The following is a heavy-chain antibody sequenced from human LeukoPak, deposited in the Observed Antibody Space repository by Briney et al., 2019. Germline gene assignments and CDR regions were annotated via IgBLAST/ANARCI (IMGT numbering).Heavy chain of an antibody. CDR1: GFTFSSYA. Sequence: SGGSLRLSCAASGFTFSSYAMHWVRQAPGKGLEYVSAISSNGGSTYYANSVKARFTISRDNTKNTMYLPMGSLRAEDTAVYYCARRSGIAVAGAFDYWGQGTLVTVSS. CDR2: ISSNGGST. D-gene: IGHD6-19*01. CDR3: ARRSGIAVAGAFDY. V-gene: IGHV3-64*01. J-gene: IGHJ4*02.